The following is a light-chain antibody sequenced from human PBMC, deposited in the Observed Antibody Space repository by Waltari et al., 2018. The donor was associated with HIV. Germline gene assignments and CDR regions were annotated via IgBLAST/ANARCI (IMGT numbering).Light chain of an antibody. CDR3: STWDNSLSHWV. CDR2: RND. Sequence: QSVVTQPPSASGTPGQTISISCSGRISNLGGNFVYWYQQRPGPAPRLLLYRNDQRPSGVPDRFSGSNSATSASLAISGLRSEDEADYHCSTWDNSLSHWVFGGGTKVTVL. J-gene: IGLJ3*02. CDR1: ISNLGGNF. V-gene: IGLV1-47*01.